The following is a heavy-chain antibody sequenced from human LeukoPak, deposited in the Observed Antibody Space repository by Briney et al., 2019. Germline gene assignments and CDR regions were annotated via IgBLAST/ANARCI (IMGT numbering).Heavy chain of an antibody. CDR3: ARETDGDSSGLTAGYWFDP. CDR1: GGSISSSSYY. Sequence: SSETLSLTCTVSGGSISSSSYYWGWIRQPPGKGLEWIGSIYHSGSTYYNPSLKSRVTISVDTSKNQFSLKLSSVTAADTAVYYCARETDGDSSGLTAGYWFDPWGQGTLVTVSS. CDR2: IYHSGST. J-gene: IGHJ5*02. V-gene: IGHV4-39*07. D-gene: IGHD3-22*01.